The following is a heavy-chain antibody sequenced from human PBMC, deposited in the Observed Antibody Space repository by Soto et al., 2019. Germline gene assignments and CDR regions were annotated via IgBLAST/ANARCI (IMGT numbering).Heavy chain of an antibody. D-gene: IGHD6-13*01. V-gene: IGHV3-23*01. J-gene: IGHJ4*02. Sequence: EVQLFDSGGGLVQPGGSLRLSCAASGFTFSSYAMNWVRQVPGKGLEWVSVISGSGDRTYYADSVKGRFTISRDNSKNTLYLQMNSLRAEDTAVYYCARRGPGTYFDYWGQGTLVTVSS. CDR3: ARRGPGTYFDY. CDR2: ISGSGDRT. CDR1: GFTFSSYA.